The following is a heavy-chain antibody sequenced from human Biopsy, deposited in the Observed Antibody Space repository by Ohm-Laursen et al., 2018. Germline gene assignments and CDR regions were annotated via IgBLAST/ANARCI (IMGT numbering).Heavy chain of an antibody. CDR2: VYYSGTT. V-gene: IGHV4-59*11. J-gene: IGHJ6*02. CDR3: ARDVKRYCSGTSCYSGYFGMDV. Sequence: SQTLSLTCTVSGGSFTGHYWSWIRPPPGKGLEWIGDVYYSGTTNYNPSLKSRLTISVDTSKNQFSLNLNSVTAADTAVYFCARDVKRYCSGTSCYSGYFGMDVWGQGTTVTVS. D-gene: IGHD2-2*01. CDR1: GGSFTGHY.